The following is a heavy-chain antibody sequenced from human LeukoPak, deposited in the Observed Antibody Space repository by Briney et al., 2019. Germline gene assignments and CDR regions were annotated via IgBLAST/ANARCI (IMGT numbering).Heavy chain of an antibody. CDR1: GFTLDDYT. CDR2: ISWDGGST. V-gene: IGHV3-43*01. D-gene: IGHD2-15*01. Sequence: GGSLRLSCAASGFTLDDYTMHWVRQAPGKGLEWVSLISWDGGSTYYADSVKGRFTISRDNSKNSLYLQMNSLRTEDTALYYCAKDMLSGVAVPSGGYFDYWGQGTLVTVSS. CDR3: AKDMLSGVAVPSGGYFDY. J-gene: IGHJ4*02.